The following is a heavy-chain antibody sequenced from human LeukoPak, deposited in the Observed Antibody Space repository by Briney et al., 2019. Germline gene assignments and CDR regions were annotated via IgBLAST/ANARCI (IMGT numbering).Heavy chain of an antibody. V-gene: IGHV3-66*01. CDR2: IYSGGIT. CDR3: AKDRRVTTVYYYYYYMDV. Sequence: PGGSLRLSCAASGFTVSSNYMNWVRQAPGKGLEWVSAIYSGGITFYADSVKGRFTISRDNSKNTLYLQMNSLRAEDTAVYYCAKDRRVTTVYYYYYYMDVWGKGTTVTVSS. D-gene: IGHD4-17*01. J-gene: IGHJ6*03. CDR1: GFTVSSNY.